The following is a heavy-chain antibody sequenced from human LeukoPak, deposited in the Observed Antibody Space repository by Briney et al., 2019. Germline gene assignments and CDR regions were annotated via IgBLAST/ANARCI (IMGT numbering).Heavy chain of an antibody. D-gene: IGHD3-22*01. V-gene: IGHV3-53*01. J-gene: IGHJ4*02. CDR3: ARDNYDSSGFT. Sequence: GGSLRLSCAASGFTVSNTFMSWVRQAPGKGLEWVSIIYSGGGTRYADSVKGRFAISRDNSRNTLYLQMNSLRAEDTALYYCARDNYDSSGFTWGQGTLVTVSS. CDR2: IYSGGGT. CDR1: GFTVSNTF.